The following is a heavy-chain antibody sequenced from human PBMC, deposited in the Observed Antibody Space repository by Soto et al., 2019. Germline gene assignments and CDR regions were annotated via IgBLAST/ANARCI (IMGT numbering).Heavy chain of an antibody. J-gene: IGHJ6*02. CDR1: GYSFTTYY. D-gene: IGHD3-9*01. V-gene: IGHV5-51*03. Sequence: EVQLVQSGADVKKSGESLKSSCKGSGYSFTTYYIAWVRQMPGKGLEWMGIIYPGDSHTIYSPSFQGQVTISAYKSIRTTYLQWSSLKASDSAIYYCARILRDYYYYYGMDVWGQGTTVTVSS. CDR2: IYPGDSHT. CDR3: ARILRDYYYYYGMDV.